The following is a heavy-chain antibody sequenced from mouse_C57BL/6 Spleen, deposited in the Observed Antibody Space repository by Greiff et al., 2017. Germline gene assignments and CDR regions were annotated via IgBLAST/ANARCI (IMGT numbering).Heavy chain of an antibody. J-gene: IGHJ3*01. V-gene: IGHV1-55*01. CDR2: IYPCSGST. CDR3: AREGSWAIAY. CDR1: GYTFTSYW. Sequence: QVHVKQPGAELVKPGASVKMSCKASGYTFTSYWITWVKQRPGQGLEWIGDIYPCSGSTNYNEKFKSKATLTVDTSSSTAYMQLSSLTSEDSAVYYCAREGSWAIAYWGQGTLVTVSA.